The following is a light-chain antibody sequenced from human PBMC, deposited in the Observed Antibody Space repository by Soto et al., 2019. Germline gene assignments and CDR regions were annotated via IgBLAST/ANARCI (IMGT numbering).Light chain of an antibody. CDR2: DNN. Sequence: QSVLTQPPSVSVAPGQKVTISCSGSNSNIGTNHVSWYQQLPGTAPKLLIYDNNNRPSGIPDRFSGSRSGTSATLDITGLQTGDEAEYYCGTWDSSLSVGYVFGTGTKLTVL. CDR3: GTWDSSLSVGYV. CDR1: NSNIGTNH. J-gene: IGLJ1*01. V-gene: IGLV1-51*01.